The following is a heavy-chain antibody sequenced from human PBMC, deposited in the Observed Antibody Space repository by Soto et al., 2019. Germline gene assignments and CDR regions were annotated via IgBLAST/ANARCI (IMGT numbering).Heavy chain of an antibody. J-gene: IGHJ4*02. CDR3: ARESEDLTSNFDY. Sequence: GGSLRLSCAASGFTFSSYGMNWVRQAPGKGLEWVSSISSTTNYIYYGDSMKGRFTISRDSAKNSLYLEMNSLRAEDTAVYYCARESEDLTSNFDYWGQGTLVTVSS. CDR2: ISSTTNYI. CDR1: GFTFSSYG. V-gene: IGHV3-21*06.